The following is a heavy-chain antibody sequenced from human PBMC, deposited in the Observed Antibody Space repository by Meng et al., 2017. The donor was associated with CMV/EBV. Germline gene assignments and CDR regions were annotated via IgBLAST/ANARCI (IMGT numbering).Heavy chain of an antibody. J-gene: IGHJ6*02. Sequence: IRWVRQAPGQGLEWMGGIIPIFGTANYAQKFKGRVTITADESTSTAYMELSSLRSEDTAVYYCARDLFVWESSSSRSAQYYYYGMDVWGQGTTVTVSS. V-gene: IGHV1-69*01. CDR3: ARDLFVWESSSSRSAQYYYYGMDV. D-gene: IGHD6-6*01. CDR2: IIPIFGTA.